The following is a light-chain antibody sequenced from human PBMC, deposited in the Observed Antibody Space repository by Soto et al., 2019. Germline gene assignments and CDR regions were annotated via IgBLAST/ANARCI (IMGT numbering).Light chain of an antibody. J-gene: IGKJ1*01. CDR1: QSVSSTY. Sequence: EIVLTQSPGTLSLSPGEKATLSCRASQSVSSTYLAWQQQKPGQAPRLLFYGTSSRATGIPDRFSASGSGTDFTLTISRLEPEDFAVYYCQQFSSSPPQTFGQGTKVEIK. CDR2: GTS. CDR3: QQFSSSPPQT. V-gene: IGKV3-20*01.